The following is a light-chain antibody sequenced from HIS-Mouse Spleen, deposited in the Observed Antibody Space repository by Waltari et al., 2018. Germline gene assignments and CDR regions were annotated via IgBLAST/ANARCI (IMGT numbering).Light chain of an antibody. Sequence: QSALTQPASVSRSPGQSITISCTGTSSDVGSYNLVSWYQQHPGKAPKLMIYEGSKRPLGVSNRFSGSKSGNTASLTISGLQAEDEADYYCCSYAGSSTYVVFGGGTKLTVL. CDR1: SSDVGSYNL. CDR2: EGS. J-gene: IGLJ2*01. V-gene: IGLV2-23*01. CDR3: CSYAGSSTYVV.